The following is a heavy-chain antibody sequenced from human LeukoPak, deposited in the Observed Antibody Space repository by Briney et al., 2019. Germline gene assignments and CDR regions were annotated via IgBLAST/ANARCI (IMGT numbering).Heavy chain of an antibody. CDR2: IGSDGNYK. V-gene: IGHV3-30*02. D-gene: IGHD3-10*01. CDR1: GFTFTTSD. CDR3: VREAHYGWASDYNDAFEI. J-gene: IGHJ3*02. Sequence: GGSLRLSCAASGFTFTTSDMHWIRHPPGTGLEWVAFIGSDGNYKYYGDSVKGRFTISRENSKNTLYLQMHSLRAADTAVYYCVREAHYGWASDYNDAFEIWGQGTMVTVSS.